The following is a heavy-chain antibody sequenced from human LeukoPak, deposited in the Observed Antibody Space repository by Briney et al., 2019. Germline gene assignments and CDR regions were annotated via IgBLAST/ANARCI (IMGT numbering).Heavy chain of an antibody. CDR3: ARVGLVGAFDI. CDR2: ISSSSSYI. J-gene: IGHJ3*02. CDR1: GFTFTSYS. Sequence: GGSLRLSCAASGFTFTSYSMNWVRQAPGKGLEWVSSISSSSSYIYYADSVKGRFTISRDNAKNSLYLQMNSLRAEDTAVYYCARVGLVGAFDIWGQGTMVTVSS. D-gene: IGHD3/OR15-3a*01. V-gene: IGHV3-21*01.